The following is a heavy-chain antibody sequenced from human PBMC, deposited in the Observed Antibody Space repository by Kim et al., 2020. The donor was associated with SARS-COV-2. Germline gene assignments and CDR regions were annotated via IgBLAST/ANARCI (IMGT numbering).Heavy chain of an antibody. D-gene: IGHD3-3*01. J-gene: IGHJ4*02. V-gene: IGHV3-23*01. CDR3: AKVSHYDFWGGFDY. Sequence: YSDSVKGRFSISRDNSKDTLYLQMNRLRAEDTAVYYCAKVSHYDFWGGFDYWGQGALVTVSS.